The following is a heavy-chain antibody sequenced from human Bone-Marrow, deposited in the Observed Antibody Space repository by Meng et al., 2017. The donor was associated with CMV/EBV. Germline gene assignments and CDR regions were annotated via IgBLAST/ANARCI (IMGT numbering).Heavy chain of an antibody. CDR3: ARRARYCSSTSCPFNWFDP. Sequence: ASVKVSCKASGYTFTGYYMHWVRQAPGQGLEWMGWINPNSGGTNYAQKFQGRVTMTRDTSISTAYMELSRLRSDDTAVYYCARRARYCSSTSCPFNWFDPRGQGTLVTVSS. CDR2: INPNSGGT. V-gene: IGHV1-2*02. CDR1: GYTFTGYY. J-gene: IGHJ5*02. D-gene: IGHD2-2*01.